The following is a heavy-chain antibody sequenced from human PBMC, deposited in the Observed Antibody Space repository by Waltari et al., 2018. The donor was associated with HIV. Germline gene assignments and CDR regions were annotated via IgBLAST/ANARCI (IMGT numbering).Heavy chain of an antibody. J-gene: IGHJ6*02. D-gene: IGHD2-8*01. V-gene: IGHV3-23*01. Sequence: VDLLESGGRLVQPGGSLRLSCVGSGFTFPTYLMSWVRQAPGKWLEWVSGISDRGSTTFYADSVKGRFTISRDNSKNTIYLQIDSLRADDTAVYYCAKPRMEYAIRDHFFGLDVWGQGTTVTVSS. CDR2: ISDRGSTT. CDR1: GFTFPTYL. CDR3: AKPRMEYAIRDHFFGLDV.